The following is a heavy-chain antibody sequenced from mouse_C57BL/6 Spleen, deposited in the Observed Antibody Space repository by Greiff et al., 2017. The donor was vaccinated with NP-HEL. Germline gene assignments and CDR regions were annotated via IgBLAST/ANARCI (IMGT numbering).Heavy chain of an antibody. D-gene: IGHD2-4*01. CDR3: ARERLRRDYYAMDY. Sequence: EVKLQESGPGLVKPSQSLSLTCSVTGYSITSGYYWNWIRQFPGNKLEWMGYISYDGSNNYNPSLKNRISITRDTSKNQFFLKLNSVTTEDTATYYCARERLRRDYYAMDYWGQGTSVTVSS. J-gene: IGHJ4*01. CDR2: ISYDGSN. CDR1: GYSITSGYY. V-gene: IGHV3-6*01.